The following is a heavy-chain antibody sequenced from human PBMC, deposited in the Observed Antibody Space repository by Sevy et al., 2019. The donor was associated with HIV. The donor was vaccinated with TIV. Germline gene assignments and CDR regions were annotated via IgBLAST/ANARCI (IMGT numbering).Heavy chain of an antibody. CDR1: GFTFSSFE. V-gene: IGHV3-48*03. CDR3: TRDLPPSATTVAHFDY. Sequence: GGSLRLSCAASGFTFSSFEMNWVRQTPGKGLEWVSFISSSGSLIYYADSVKGRFTISRDNAKNPLYLQMNSLRAEDTGVYYCTRDLPPSATTVAHFDYWGQGTLVTVSS. D-gene: IGHD4-17*01. J-gene: IGHJ4*02. CDR2: ISSSGSLI.